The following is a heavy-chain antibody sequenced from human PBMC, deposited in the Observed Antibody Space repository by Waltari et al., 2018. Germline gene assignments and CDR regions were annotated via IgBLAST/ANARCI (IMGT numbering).Heavy chain of an antibody. V-gene: IGHV1-2*02. CDR2: INPNSGGT. J-gene: IGHJ4*02. D-gene: IGHD2-15*01. CDR3: ARDSCSGGSCYSY. Sequence: QVQLVQSGAEVKKPAASVKVSCKASGYTFTDYYMHWLRQAPGQGLEWMGWINPNSGGTNYAQKFQGRVTMTRDTSISTAYMELSRLRSDDTAVYYCARDSCSGGSCYSYWGQGTLVTVSS. CDR1: GYTFTDYY.